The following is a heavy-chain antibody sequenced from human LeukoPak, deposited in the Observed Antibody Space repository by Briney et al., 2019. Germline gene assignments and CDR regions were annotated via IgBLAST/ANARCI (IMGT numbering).Heavy chain of an antibody. Sequence: LGGSLSLTWAASELHAMTWVRQVPGKGLEWVSAISRSGGSTCYADSVKGRFTISRDKSNNTMYLQMNSLRAEDTAVYYCAKLGGETAYGDEYYGMDVWGQGTTVTVSS. CDR1: ELHA. J-gene: IGHJ6*02. CDR2: ISRSGGST. V-gene: IGHV3-23*01. D-gene: IGHD4-17*01. CDR3: AKLGGETAYGDEYYGMDV.